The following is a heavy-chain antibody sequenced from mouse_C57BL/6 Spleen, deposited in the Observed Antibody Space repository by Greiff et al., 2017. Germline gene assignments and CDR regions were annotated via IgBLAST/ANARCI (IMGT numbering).Heavy chain of an antibody. CDR1: GYTFTSYW. V-gene: IGHV1-61*01. Sequence: QVQLQQPGAELVRPGSSVKLSCKASGYTFTSYWMDWVKQRPGQGLEWIGNLYPSDSETHYPQKFTDKATLTVDKSSNTAYMQLSSLTSEDSAVYYCARGGGDAWFAFWGQGTLGTVSA. D-gene: IGHD3-3*01. CDR2: LYPSDSET. J-gene: IGHJ3*01. CDR3: ARGGGDAWFAF.